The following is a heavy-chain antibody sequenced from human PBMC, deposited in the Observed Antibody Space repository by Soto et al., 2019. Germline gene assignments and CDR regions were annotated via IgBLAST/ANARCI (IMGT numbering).Heavy chain of an antibody. CDR1: GYTFSNYW. J-gene: IGHJ6*02. D-gene: IGHD3-3*01. Sequence: PGESLKISCKGSGYTFSNYWIGWVRQMPGKGLDWLGIIYPGDSDTRYNPSFQGQVTISTDNSIDTAYLQWNSLKASDTAIYYCAKHISRDLDFWSGLYYYYAMDVWGQGTTVTVSS. CDR2: IYPGDSDT. V-gene: IGHV5-51*01. CDR3: AKHISRDLDFWSGLYYYYAMDV.